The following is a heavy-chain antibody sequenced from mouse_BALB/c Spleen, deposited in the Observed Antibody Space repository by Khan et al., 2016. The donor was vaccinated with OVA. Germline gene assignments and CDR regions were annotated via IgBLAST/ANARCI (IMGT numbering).Heavy chain of an antibody. CDR3: AKDRGYYAVDY. CDR1: GFSLTSYG. CDR2: IWGDGNT. J-gene: IGHJ4*01. V-gene: IGHV2-3*01. Sequence: QVQLHQSGPGLVAPSQSLSITCTVSGFSLTSYGVSWVRQPPGKGLEWLGVIWGDGNTNFHSALRSRLSISKDNSKSQVFLKLNSLQTDDTATYYCAKDRGYYAVDYWGQGTSVTVSS.